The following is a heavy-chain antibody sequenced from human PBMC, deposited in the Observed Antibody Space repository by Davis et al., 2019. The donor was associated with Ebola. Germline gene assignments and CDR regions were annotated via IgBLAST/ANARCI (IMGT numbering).Heavy chain of an antibody. J-gene: IGHJ4*02. CDR3: ARDRYSDGSGYFFEQSH. Sequence: KVSCKASGGTFSSYAISWVRQAPGQGLDWMGGIIPVFGIPKYAQKFQGRVTITADESTSTAYMELSSLRSEDTAVYYCARDRYSDGSGYFFEQSHWGQGTLVTVSS. CDR2: IIPVFGIP. V-gene: IGHV1-69*01. CDR1: GGTFSSYA. D-gene: IGHD3-22*01.